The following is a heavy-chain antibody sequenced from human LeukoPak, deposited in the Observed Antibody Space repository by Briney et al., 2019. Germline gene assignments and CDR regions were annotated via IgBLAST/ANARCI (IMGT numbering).Heavy chain of an antibody. Sequence: GRSLRLSCAASGFTFSSYAMSWVRQAPGKGLEWVSAISGSGGSTYYADSVKGRFTISRDNSKNTLYLQMNSLRAEDTAVYYCANFPSYYNFWSGADYWGQGTLVTVSS. CDR2: ISGSGGST. V-gene: IGHV3-23*01. J-gene: IGHJ4*02. CDR1: GFTFSSYA. CDR3: ANFPSYYNFWSGADY. D-gene: IGHD3-3*01.